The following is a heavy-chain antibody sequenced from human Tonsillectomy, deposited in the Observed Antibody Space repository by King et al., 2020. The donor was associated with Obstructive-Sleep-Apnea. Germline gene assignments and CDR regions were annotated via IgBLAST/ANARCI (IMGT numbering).Heavy chain of an antibody. Sequence: VQLVESGGGLVHPGGSLRLSCAASGFTFSNYWMSWVRQAPGKGLEWVADIKQDGSEKYSVDSVKGRFTISRDNAKNSLYLQLNSLRAEDTAVYYCARDQGVSGTNGWYFDLWGRGTLVTVSS. D-gene: IGHD6-13*01. CDR1: GFTFSNYW. CDR3: ARDQGVSGTNGWYFDL. V-gene: IGHV3-7*03. CDR2: IKQDGSEK. J-gene: IGHJ2*01.